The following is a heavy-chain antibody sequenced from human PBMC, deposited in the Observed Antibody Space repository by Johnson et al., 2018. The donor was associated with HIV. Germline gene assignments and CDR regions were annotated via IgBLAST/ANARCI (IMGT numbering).Heavy chain of an antibody. Sequence: VQLVESGGGLVKPAWSPRLSCAASQFIFSNYYMNCVRQAPGNGLELVGQLNPNGDSTSLIDSGKDRFNSSRDNAKNSLYLQMNSLRAEDTAVYYCARERSGTIAFDIWGQGTMVTVSS. J-gene: IGHJ3*02. CDR3: ARERSGTIAFDI. D-gene: IGHD1-7*01. CDR2: LNPNGDST. CDR1: QFIFSNYY. V-gene: IGHV3-25*05.